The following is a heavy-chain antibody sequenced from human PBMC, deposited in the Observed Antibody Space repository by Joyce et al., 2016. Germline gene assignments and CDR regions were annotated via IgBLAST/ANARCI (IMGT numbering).Heavy chain of an antibody. V-gene: IGHV4-34*01. CDR3: ARRGGLDGVFDYYYMDV. CDR2: INQSGST. CDR1: GGSFSGYY. D-gene: IGHD4-17*01. Sequence: QVQLQQWGAGLLKPSETLSLTCAVYGGSFSGYYWSWIRQPPGKGLEWIGEINQSGSTNYNPSLKSRVTISVDTSKNQFSLKLSSVTAAHTAVYYCARRGGLDGVFDYYYMDVWGKGTTVTVSS. J-gene: IGHJ6*03.